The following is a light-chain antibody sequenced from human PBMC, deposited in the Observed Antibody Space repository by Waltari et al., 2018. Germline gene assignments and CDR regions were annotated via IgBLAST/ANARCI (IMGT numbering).Light chain of an antibody. CDR2: AAS. J-gene: IGKJ3*01. CDR3: QQSYSILFT. V-gene: IGKV1-39*01. CDR1: QSISSY. Sequence: DIQITQSPSSLSASVADRVTITCRASQSISSYLNWYQQKPGKAPKLLIYAASSLQSGVPSRFSGSGSGTDFTLTISSLQPEDFATYYCQQSYSILFTFGPGTKVDIK.